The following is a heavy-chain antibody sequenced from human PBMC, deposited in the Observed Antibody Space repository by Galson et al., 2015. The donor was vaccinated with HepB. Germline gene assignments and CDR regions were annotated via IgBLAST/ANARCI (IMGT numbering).Heavy chain of an antibody. CDR1: GFTFDDYA. V-gene: IGHV3-43D*03. CDR3: AKDMYGSSWHGLVDY. Sequence: LRLSCAASGFTFDDYAMHWVRQAPGKGLEWVSLISWDGGSTYYADSVKGRFTISRDNSKNSLYLQMNSLRAEDTALYYCAKDMYGSSWHGLVDYWGQGTLVTVSS. CDR2: ISWDGGST. J-gene: IGHJ4*02. D-gene: IGHD6-13*01.